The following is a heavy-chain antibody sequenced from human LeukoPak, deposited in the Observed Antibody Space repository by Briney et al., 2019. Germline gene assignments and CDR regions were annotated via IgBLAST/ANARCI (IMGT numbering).Heavy chain of an antibody. CDR3: AKQSYARSLGE. J-gene: IGHJ4*02. V-gene: IGHV3-23*01. CDR2: TNSGGTST. D-gene: IGHD2-8*01. Sequence: GGSLRLSCATSGFPFSDFSMSWVRRAPGKGLEWISTTNSGGTSTYYAESVKGRFTISRDNSKNTLYLQMSSLRVEDTAVYYCAKQSYARSLGEGGPGTLVSVSS. CDR1: GFPFSDFS.